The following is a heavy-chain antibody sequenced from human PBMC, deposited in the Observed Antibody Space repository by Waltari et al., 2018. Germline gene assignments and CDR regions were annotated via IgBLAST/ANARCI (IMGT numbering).Heavy chain of an antibody. CDR1: GFTFSSYA. J-gene: IGHJ4*02. CDR3: AKARVVPAYFDY. V-gene: IGHV3-23*04. D-gene: IGHD2-2*01. Sequence: EVQLVESGGGVVQPGGSLSLSCAASGFTFSSYALCWVRQAPGKGLEWVSAISGSGGSTYYADSVKGRFAISRDNSKNTLYLQMNSLRAEDTAVYYCAKARVVPAYFDYWGQGTLVTVSS. CDR2: ISGSGGST.